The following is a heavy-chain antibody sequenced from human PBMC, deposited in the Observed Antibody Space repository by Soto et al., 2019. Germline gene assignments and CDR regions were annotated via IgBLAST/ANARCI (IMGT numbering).Heavy chain of an antibody. V-gene: IGHV3-7*01. D-gene: IGHD6-13*01. CDR1: GFTFSSYW. CDR2: IKQDGSEK. Sequence: GGSLRLSCAASGFTFSSYWMSWVRQAPGKGLEWVANIKQDGSEKYYVDSVKGRFTISRDNAKNSLYLQMNSLRAEDTAVYYCARDLKAAAGTHYYYYGMDVWGQGTTVTV. CDR3: ARDLKAAAGTHYYYYGMDV. J-gene: IGHJ6*02.